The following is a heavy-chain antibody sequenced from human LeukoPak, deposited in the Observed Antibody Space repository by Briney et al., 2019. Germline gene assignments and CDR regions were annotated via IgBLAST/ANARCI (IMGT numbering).Heavy chain of an antibody. J-gene: IGHJ4*02. D-gene: IGHD3-10*01. Sequence: ASVKVSCKASGYTFTGYYMHWVRQAPGQGLEWMGGIIPIFGTANYAQKFQGRVTITADESTSTAYMELSSLRSEDTAVYYCARTQRFGELVLDYWGQGTLVTVSS. V-gene: IGHV1-69*13. CDR3: ARTQRFGELVLDY. CDR2: IIPIFGTA. CDR1: GYTFTGYY.